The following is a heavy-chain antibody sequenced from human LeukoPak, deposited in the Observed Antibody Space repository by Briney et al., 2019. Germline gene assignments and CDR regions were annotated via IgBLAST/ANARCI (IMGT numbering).Heavy chain of an antibody. V-gene: IGHV3-66*01. CDR3: ARIPISSGYYYGVDY. D-gene: IGHD3-22*01. CDR2: IYSGGST. Sequence: PGGSLRLSCAASGFTVSSNYMSWVRQAPGKGLEWVSVIYSGGSTYYADSVKGRFTISRDNSKNTLYLQMNSLRAEDTAVYYCARIPISSGYYYGVDYWGQGTLVTVSS. J-gene: IGHJ4*02. CDR1: GFTVSSNY.